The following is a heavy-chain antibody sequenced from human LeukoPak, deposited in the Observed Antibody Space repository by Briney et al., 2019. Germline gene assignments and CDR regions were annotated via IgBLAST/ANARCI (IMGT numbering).Heavy chain of an antibody. V-gene: IGHV4-59*08. CDR2: IYNSGTIYYSGST. CDR1: GGSMSSNY. D-gene: IGHD1-26*01. Sequence: SETLSLTRTVSGGSMSSNYWSWIRQPPGKGLEWIGYIYNSGTIYYSGSTNYNPSLLSRVTISVDTSKNQFSLKLRSVTAADTAVYYCARPFSGSYSDAFDLWGQGTMVTVSS. CDR3: ARPFSGSYSDAFDL. J-gene: IGHJ3*01.